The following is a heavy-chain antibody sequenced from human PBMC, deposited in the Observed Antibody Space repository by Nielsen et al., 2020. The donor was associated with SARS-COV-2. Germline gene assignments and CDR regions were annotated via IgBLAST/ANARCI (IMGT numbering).Heavy chain of an antibody. CDR1: GGTFSSYA. V-gene: IGHV1-69*04. J-gene: IGHJ4*02. CDR2: IIPILGIA. D-gene: IGHD1-1*01. CDR3: ARGWTTGTTANFDY. Sequence: SVKVSCKASGGTFSSYAISWVRQAPGQGLEWMGRIIPILGIANYAQKFQGRVTITADKSTSTAYMELSSLRSEDTAVYYCARGWTTGTTANFDYWGQGTLSPSPQ.